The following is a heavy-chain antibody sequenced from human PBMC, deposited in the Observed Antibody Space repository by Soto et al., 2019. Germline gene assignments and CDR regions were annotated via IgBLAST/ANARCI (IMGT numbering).Heavy chain of an antibody. Sequence: GGALRLPSPAPGFPFSSDVMASVRQAPGNGQVWVAGISGGDRNTSYADPVKGRFTISRDNSKNTLRLQMNSLGAEDTAVYYCAKDSNKYSSSLRGRYFDYWGQGIGVTVSS. CDR3: AKDSNKYSSSLRGRYFDY. CDR2: ISGGDRNT. V-gene: IGHV3-23*01. D-gene: IGHD4-4*01. J-gene: IGHJ4*02. CDR1: GFPFSSDV.